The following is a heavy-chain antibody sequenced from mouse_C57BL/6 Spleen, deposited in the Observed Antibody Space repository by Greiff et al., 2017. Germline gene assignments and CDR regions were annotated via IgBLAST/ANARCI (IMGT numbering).Heavy chain of an antibody. D-gene: IGHD1-1*01. CDR2: IDPSDSET. Sequence: QVHVKQPGAELVRPGSSVKLSCKASGYTFTSYWMHWVKQRPIQGLEWIGNIDPSDSETHYNQKFKDKATLTVDKSSSTAYMQLSSLTSEDSAVYYCAREYYYGSSHWYFDVWGTGTTVTVSS. CDR3: AREYYYGSSHWYFDV. J-gene: IGHJ1*03. V-gene: IGHV1-52*01. CDR1: GYTFTSYW.